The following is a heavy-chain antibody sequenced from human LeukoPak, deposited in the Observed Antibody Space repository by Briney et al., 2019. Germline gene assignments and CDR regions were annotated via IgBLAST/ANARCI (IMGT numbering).Heavy chain of an antibody. CDR3: ARAGLNYDILTGYYTGYYYGMDV. V-gene: IGHV1-3*01. CDR1: GYTFTSYA. J-gene: IGHJ6*04. CDR2: INAGNGNT. Sequence: ASVKVSCKASGYTFTSYAMHWVRQAPGQRLEWMGWINAGNGNTKYSQKFQGRVTITRDTSASTAYVELSSLRSEDTAVYYCARAGLNYDILTGYYTGYYYGMDVWGKGTTVAVSS. D-gene: IGHD3-9*01.